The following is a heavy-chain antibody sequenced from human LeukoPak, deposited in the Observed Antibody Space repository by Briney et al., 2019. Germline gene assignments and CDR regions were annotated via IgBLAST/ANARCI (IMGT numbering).Heavy chain of an antibody. V-gene: IGHV4-39*07. Sequence: SETLSLTCTVSGGSISSSSYHWGWIRQPPGKGLEWIGSIYNSGSTYYNPSLKSRVTISVDTSQNQFSLKLTSVTAADTAVYYCARVGAGTGGFYYYMDVWGKGTTVIVSS. D-gene: IGHD6-19*01. CDR3: ARVGAGTGGFYYYMDV. CDR2: IYNSGST. CDR1: GGSISSSSYH. J-gene: IGHJ6*03.